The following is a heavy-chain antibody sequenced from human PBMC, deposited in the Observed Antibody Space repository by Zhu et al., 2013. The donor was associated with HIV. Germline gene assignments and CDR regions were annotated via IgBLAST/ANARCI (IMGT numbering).Heavy chain of an antibody. D-gene: IGHD3-22*01. V-gene: IGHV1-69*01. Sequence: VQLVQSGAEVKKPGSSVKVSCKASGGTFSSYAISWVRQAPGQGLEWMGGIIPMFGTANYAQKFQGRVTITADESTSTAYMQLSSLRSEDTAVYYCARDHNSGYYSYFDYWDQGTLVTVSS. CDR3: ARDHNSGYYSYFDY. CDR1: GGTFSSYA. CDR2: IIPMFGTA. J-gene: IGHJ4*02.